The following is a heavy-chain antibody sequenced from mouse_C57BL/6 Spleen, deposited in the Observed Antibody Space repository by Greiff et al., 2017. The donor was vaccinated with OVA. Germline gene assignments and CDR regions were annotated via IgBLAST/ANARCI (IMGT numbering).Heavy chain of an antibody. CDR1: GYTFTSYW. CDR2: IPPNSGST. J-gene: IGHJ4*01. Sequence: VQLQQPGAELVKPGASVKLSCKASGYTFTSYWMHWVKQRPGQGLEWIGMIPPNSGSTNYNEKFKSKATLTVDKTSSTAYMQLSSLTSEDAAVYYCARTHYYGSSYAMDYWGQGTSVTVSS. CDR3: ARTHYYGSSYAMDY. V-gene: IGHV1-64*01. D-gene: IGHD1-1*01.